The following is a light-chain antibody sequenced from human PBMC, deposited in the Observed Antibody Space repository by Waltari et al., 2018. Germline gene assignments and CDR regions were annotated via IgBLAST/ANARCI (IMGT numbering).Light chain of an antibody. Sequence: QSALTQPPSASGSPGQSVTISCTETSSDVGGYDYVSWYQQHPGKAPKLIIYEVSERPSGVPDRFSGSKSGNTASLTVSGLQPEDEADYYCSSYAGSTLFGGGTKLTVL. J-gene: IGLJ2*01. CDR2: EVS. V-gene: IGLV2-8*01. CDR1: SSDVGGYDY. CDR3: SSYAGSTL.